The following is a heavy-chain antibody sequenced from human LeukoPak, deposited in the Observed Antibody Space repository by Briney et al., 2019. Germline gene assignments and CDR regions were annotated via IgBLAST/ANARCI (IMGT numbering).Heavy chain of an antibody. V-gene: IGHV4-34*01. CDR1: GGSLSGYY. Sequence: PSETLSLTCAVYGGSLSGYYWSWIRQPPGKGLEWIGEINHSGSTNYNPSLKSRVTISVDTSKNQFSLKLSSVTAADTAVYYCARLHLEDSFELVPSLAFDPWGQGTLVTVSS. J-gene: IGHJ5*02. CDR3: ARLHLEDSFELVPSLAFDP. CDR2: INHSGST. D-gene: IGHD3-3*01.